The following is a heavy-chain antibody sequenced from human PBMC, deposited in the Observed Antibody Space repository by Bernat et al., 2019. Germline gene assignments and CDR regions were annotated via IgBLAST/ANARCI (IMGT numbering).Heavy chain of an antibody. CDR2: IYSGGST. CDR1: GFTVSSNY. D-gene: IGHD2-8*01. Sequence: EVQLVESGGGLVQPGGSLRLSCAASGFTVSSNYMSWVRQAPGKGLEWVSVIYSGGSTYYADSVKGRFTISRDNSKNTLYLQMNSLRAEDTAVYYCARDCTNGVCYRHGNVDYRGQGTLVTVSS. J-gene: IGHJ4*02. V-gene: IGHV3-66*01. CDR3: ARDCTNGVCYRHGNVDY.